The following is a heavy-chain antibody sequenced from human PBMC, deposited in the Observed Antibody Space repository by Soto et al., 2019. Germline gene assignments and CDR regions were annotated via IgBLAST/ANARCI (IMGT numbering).Heavy chain of an antibody. J-gene: IGHJ4*02. D-gene: IGHD3-3*01. CDR1: GFTFSSYA. CDR3: AKDSSATQLEWAIDY. CDR2: ISGSGGST. V-gene: IGHV3-23*01. Sequence: HPGGSLRLSCAASGFTFSSYAMSWVRQAPGKGLEWVSAISGSGGSTYYADSVKGRFTISRDNSKNTLYLQMNSLRAEDTAVYYCAKDSSATQLEWAIDYWGQGTLVAVSS.